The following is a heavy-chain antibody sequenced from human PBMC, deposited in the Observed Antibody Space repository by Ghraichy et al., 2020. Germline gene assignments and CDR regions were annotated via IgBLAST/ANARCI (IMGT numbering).Heavy chain of an antibody. CDR3: ARDLSLAMPGGFDY. Sequence: SCAASGFTFSRYSMNWVRQAPGKGLEWVSTISSSSTYIYYADSVKGRFTISRDNAKNSLYLQMNSLRADDTAVYYCARDLSLAMPGGFDYWGQGTLVTVSS. CDR1: GFTFSRYS. J-gene: IGHJ4*02. D-gene: IGHD2-2*01. V-gene: IGHV3-21*01. CDR2: ISSSSTYI.